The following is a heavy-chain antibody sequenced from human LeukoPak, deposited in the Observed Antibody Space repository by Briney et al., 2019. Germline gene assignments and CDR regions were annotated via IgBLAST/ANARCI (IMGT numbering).Heavy chain of an antibody. CDR3: ARGYYGVLRVYYYYGMDV. D-gene: IGHD4-17*01. V-gene: IGHV4-61*02. CDR1: GGSISSGSYS. Sequence: SQTLSLTCTVSGGSISSGSYSWSWIRQPAGRGLEWIGRIYASGSTNYNPSLKSRVTISVDTSKNQFSLKLSSVTAADTAVYYCARGYYGVLRVYYYYGMDVWGQGTTVTVSS. CDR2: IYASGST. J-gene: IGHJ6*02.